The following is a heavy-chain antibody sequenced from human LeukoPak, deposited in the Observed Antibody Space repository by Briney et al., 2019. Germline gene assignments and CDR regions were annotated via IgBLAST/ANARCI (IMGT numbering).Heavy chain of an antibody. D-gene: IGHD3-10*01. Sequence: ASVKVSCKASGYTFTSYYMHWVRQAPGQGLEWMGIINPSGGSTSYAQKFQGRVTMTRDTPTSTVYMELSSLRSEDTAVYYCARSYYYGSGSYYTLYYFDYWGQGTLVTVSS. J-gene: IGHJ4*02. CDR1: GYTFTSYY. V-gene: IGHV1-46*01. CDR2: INPSGGST. CDR3: ARSYYYGSGSYYTLYYFDY.